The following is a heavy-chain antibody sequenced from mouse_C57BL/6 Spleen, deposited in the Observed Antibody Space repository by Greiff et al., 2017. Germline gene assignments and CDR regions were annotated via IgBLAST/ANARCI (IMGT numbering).Heavy chain of an antibody. CDR1: GYTFTSYW. J-gene: IGHJ1*03. CDR2: IDPSDSYT. CDR3: ARSGYDYGSSWYFDV. V-gene: IGHV1-69*01. D-gene: IGHD1-1*01. Sequence: QVQLQQPGAELVMPGASVKLSCKASGYTFTSYWMHWVKQRPGQGLEWIGEIDPSDSYTNYNQKFKGKSTLTVDKSSSTAYMQLSSLTSEDSAVYYCARSGYDYGSSWYFDVWGTGTTVTVSS.